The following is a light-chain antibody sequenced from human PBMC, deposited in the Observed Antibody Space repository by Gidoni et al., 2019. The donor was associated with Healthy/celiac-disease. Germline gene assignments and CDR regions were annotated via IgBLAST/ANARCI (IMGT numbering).Light chain of an antibody. CDR3: QQRSNWSWT. J-gene: IGKJ1*01. CDR2: DAS. V-gene: IGKV3-11*01. CDR1: QSVSSY. Sequence: EIVLTQCPATLSLSPGERATLSCRASQSVSSYLAWYQQKPGQAPRLLIYDASNRATGIPARFSGSGSGTDFTLTISSLEPEDFAVYYCQQRSNWSWTFXXXTKVEIK.